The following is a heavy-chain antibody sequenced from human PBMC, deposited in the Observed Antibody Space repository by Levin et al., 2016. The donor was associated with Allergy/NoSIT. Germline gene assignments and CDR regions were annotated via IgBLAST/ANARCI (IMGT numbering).Heavy chain of an antibody. D-gene: IGHD1-26*01. CDR3: ARDSGPGRRWYDF. CDR1: GDSVSSSSSA. V-gene: IGHV6-1*01. CDR2: TNYRSSWYN. J-gene: IGHJ5*01. Sequence: SQTLSLTCVISGDSVSSSSSAWNWIRQSPSRGLEWLGRTNYRSSWYNDYAESVKSRINIYPDTSRNQFSLQLKFVTPKDTAVYFCARDSGPGRRWYDFWGQGALVSVSS.